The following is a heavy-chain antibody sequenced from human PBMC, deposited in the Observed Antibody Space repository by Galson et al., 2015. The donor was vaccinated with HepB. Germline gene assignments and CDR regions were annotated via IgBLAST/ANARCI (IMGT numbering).Heavy chain of an antibody. D-gene: IGHD2-2*01. CDR2: ISYDGDNK. CDR1: GFSFSDYG. V-gene: IGHV3-30*18. J-gene: IGHJ4*02. Sequence: SLRLSCAVSGFSFSDYGMHWVRQAPGKDLEWVAVISYDGDNKYYAESVKGRFTISRDNLKNTLYLQMNSLRPEDTAVYYCVKDGKRFCSSTSCFNRGFDHWGQGTLVTVSS. CDR3: VKDGKRFCSSTSCFNRGFDH.